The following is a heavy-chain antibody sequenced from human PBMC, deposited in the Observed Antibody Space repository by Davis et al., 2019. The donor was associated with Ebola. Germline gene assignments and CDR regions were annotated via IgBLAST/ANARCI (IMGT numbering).Heavy chain of an antibody. CDR2: ISSSSSYI. CDR3: ARDGGGGLDY. D-gene: IGHD3-16*01. J-gene: IGHJ4*02. Sequence: PGGSLRLSCAASGFTFISYSINWVRQAPGKGLEWVSSISSSSSYIYYADSVKGRFTISRDNAKNSLYLQMDSLRAEDTAVYYCARDGGGGLDYWGQGTQVTVSS. V-gene: IGHV3-21*01. CDR1: GFTFISYS.